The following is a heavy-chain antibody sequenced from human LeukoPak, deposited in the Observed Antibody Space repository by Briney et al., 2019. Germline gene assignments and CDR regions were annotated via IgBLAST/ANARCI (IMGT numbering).Heavy chain of an antibody. D-gene: IGHD2-2*01. CDR2: ISSSGSTI. CDR3: ARDIGVPAAIRRGGWFDP. Sequence: PGGSLGLSCAASGFTFSDYYMSWIRQAPGKGLEWVSYISSSGSTIYYADSVKGRFTISRDNAKNSLYLQMNSLRAEDTAVYYCARDIGVPAAIRRGGWFDPWGQGTLATVSS. V-gene: IGHV3-11*04. J-gene: IGHJ5*02. CDR1: GFTFSDYY.